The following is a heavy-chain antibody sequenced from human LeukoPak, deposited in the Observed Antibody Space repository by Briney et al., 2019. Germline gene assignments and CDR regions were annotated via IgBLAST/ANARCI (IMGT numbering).Heavy chain of an antibody. Sequence: GGSLRLSCAASGFTVSSNYMRWVRQAPGKGLGWVSVIYSGGSTYYADSVKGRFTISRDNSKNTLYLQMNSLRAEDTAVYYCARMAAAGKNPPSSFDYWGQGTLVTVSS. J-gene: IGHJ4*02. CDR2: IYSGGST. V-gene: IGHV3-53*01. CDR1: GFTVSSNY. D-gene: IGHD6-13*01. CDR3: ARMAAAGKNPPSSFDY.